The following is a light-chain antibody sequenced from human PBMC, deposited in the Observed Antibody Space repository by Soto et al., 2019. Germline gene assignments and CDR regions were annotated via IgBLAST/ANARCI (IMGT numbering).Light chain of an antibody. Sequence: DIQLTQSPSFLSSSVGDRVSITCRASQAIGNFLAWYQQKPGKAPNLLIYAASTLQSGVPSRFGGSRSGTDFTLKISSLQHEDVTTCYCKQFIIHPQVFGQGTKLEIK. V-gene: IGKV1-9*01. CDR1: QAIGNF. CDR2: AAS. J-gene: IGKJ2*01. CDR3: KQFIIHPQV.